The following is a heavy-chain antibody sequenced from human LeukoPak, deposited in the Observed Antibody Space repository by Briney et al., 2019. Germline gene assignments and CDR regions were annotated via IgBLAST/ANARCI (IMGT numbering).Heavy chain of an antibody. J-gene: IGHJ4*02. CDR1: GFTFSSYW. Sequence: GGSLRLSCAASGFTFSSYWMHWVRQAPGKGLVWVSRISSDGSHKDYADSVEARFTISRDNAKNTLYLQMNSLRAEDTAVYYCARDLYLLDYWGQGTLVTVSS. D-gene: IGHD2-2*02. CDR2: ISSDGSHK. CDR3: ARDLYLLDY. V-gene: IGHV3-74*01.